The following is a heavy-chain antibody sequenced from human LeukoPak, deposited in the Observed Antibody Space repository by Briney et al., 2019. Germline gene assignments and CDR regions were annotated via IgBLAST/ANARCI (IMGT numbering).Heavy chain of an antibody. V-gene: IGHV3-23*01. J-gene: IGHJ4*02. CDR2: ISGSGGST. CDR1: GFTFSSFT. D-gene: IGHD2-15*01. CDR3: AKTQRLYCSGGSCSWDY. Sequence: GGSLRLSCAASGFTFSSFTMNWVRQAPGKGLEWVSAISGSGGSTYYADSVKGRFTLSRDNSKNTLYLQMNSLRAEDTAVYYCAKTQRLYCSGGSCSWDYWGQGTLVTVSS.